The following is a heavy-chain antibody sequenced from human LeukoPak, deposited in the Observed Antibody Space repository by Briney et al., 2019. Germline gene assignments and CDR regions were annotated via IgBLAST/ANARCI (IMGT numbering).Heavy chain of an antibody. V-gene: IGHV4-61*01. CDR3: ARVNRRDGYNCDY. Sequence: PSDSLSLTCTVSGDSMSSVSDYWSWIRQPPGKGLEWIGYMSYSGYTNYNPSLKSRVTISVDTSKNQFSLKLSSVTAADTAVYYCARVNRRDGYNCDYWGQGTLVTVSS. CDR1: GDSMSSVSDY. J-gene: IGHJ4*02. CDR2: MSYSGYT. D-gene: IGHD5-24*01.